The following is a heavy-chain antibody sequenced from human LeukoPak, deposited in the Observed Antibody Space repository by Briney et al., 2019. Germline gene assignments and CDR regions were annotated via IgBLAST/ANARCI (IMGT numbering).Heavy chain of an antibody. Sequence: SVKVSCKGSGGTFISYAISWVRQAPGQELEWMGGIIPIFGTANYAQKFQGRVTITADESTSTAYMELSSLRSEDTAVYYCARAYYGSGSPLDYWGQGTLVTVSS. D-gene: IGHD3-10*01. V-gene: IGHV1-69*13. CDR1: GGTFISYA. J-gene: IGHJ4*02. CDR3: ARAYYGSGSPLDY. CDR2: IIPIFGTA.